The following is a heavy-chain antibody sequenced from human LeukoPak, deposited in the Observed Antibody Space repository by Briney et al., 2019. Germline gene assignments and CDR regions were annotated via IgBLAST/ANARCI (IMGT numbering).Heavy chain of an antibody. CDR3: ARGKSRGSHIDY. CDR2: FYDSGST. J-gene: IGHJ4*02. V-gene: IGHV4-38-2*02. D-gene: IGHD1-26*01. Sequence: ASETLSLTCTVSGYSISSGYYWGWIRPPPGKGLEWIGSFYDSGSTYYNPSLKSRVTISVDTSKNQFSLKVRSVTAADTAVYFCARGKSRGSHIDYWGQGTLVTVSS. CDR1: GYSISSGYY.